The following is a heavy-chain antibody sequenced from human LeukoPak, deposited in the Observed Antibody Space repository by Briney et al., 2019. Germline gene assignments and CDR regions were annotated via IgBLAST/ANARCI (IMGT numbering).Heavy chain of an antibody. CDR1: GFTFSSYA. CDR3: ARVGTMTYPGILDY. Sequence: PGGSLRLSCSASGFTFSSYAMHWVRQVPGKGLVWVSRINSDGSSTNYADSVKGRFTISRDNAKNTLYLQMNSLRAEDTAVYYCARVGTMTYPGILDYWGQGTLVTVSS. J-gene: IGHJ4*02. D-gene: IGHD3-22*01. CDR2: INSDGSST. V-gene: IGHV3-74*01.